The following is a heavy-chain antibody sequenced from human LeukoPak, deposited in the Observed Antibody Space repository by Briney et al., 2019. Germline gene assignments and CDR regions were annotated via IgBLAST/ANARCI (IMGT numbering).Heavy chain of an antibody. V-gene: IGHV4-59*12. D-gene: IGHD1-26*01. J-gene: IGHJ4*02. CDR2: IYYSGST. Sequence: SETLSLTCSVSGGSISSYHWSWIRQPPGKGLEWIGYIYYSGSTNYNPSLKSRVTISVDTSKNQFSLKLSSVTAADTAVYYCARDSVYSGSSLDYWGQGALVTVSS. CDR3: ARDSVYSGSSLDY. CDR1: GGSISSYH.